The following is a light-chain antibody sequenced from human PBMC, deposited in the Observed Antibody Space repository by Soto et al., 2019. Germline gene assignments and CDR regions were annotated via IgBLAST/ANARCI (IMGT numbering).Light chain of an antibody. CDR1: QSLLDSDDGNTY. CDR2: TLS. Sequence: DIVMTQTPLSLPVTPGEPASISCRSSQSLLDSDDGNTYLGWYLQKPGQSPQIRIYTLSYRASGVPDRFSGSGSGTDFTLKISRVETEDVGVYYCMQRLEFPWTFGQGTKVELK. J-gene: IGKJ1*01. CDR3: MQRLEFPWT. V-gene: IGKV2-40*01.